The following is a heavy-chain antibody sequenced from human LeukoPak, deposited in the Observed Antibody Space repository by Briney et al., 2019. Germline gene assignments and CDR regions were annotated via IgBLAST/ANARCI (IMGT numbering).Heavy chain of an antibody. CDR3: AKGGKWDVTPFDY. Sequence: GGSLRLPCAASGFTLTSYSMNWVRQAPGKGLEWVSTISGGGGSTYYADSVKGRFTISRDNPKNTLYLQVNSLRAEDTAVYYCAKGGKWDVTPFDYWGQGTLVTVSS. J-gene: IGHJ4*02. D-gene: IGHD1-26*01. V-gene: IGHV3-23*01. CDR2: ISGGGGST. CDR1: GFTLTSYS.